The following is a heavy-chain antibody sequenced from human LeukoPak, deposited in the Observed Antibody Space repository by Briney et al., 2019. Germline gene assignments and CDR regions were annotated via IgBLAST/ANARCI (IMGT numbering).Heavy chain of an antibody. J-gene: IGHJ4*02. Sequence: HGESPKISCKGSGYSFTSYWIGCVRQMPGKGLEWMGIIYPVDSDTRYSPSFQGQVTISADKSISTAYLQGSSLKASDTDMYYCARDPYGSGSYPAYFDNWGQGTLVTVSS. CDR1: GYSFTSYW. D-gene: IGHD3-10*01. CDR2: IYPVDSDT. V-gene: IGHV5-51*01. CDR3: ARDPYGSGSYPAYFDN.